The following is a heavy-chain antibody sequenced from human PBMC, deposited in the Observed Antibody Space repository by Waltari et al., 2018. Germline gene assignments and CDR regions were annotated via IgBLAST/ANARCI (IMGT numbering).Heavy chain of an antibody. J-gene: IGHJ4*02. D-gene: IGHD3-22*01. CDR3: ARGPYYDSSGYYENFDY. CDR2: INPNSGGT. V-gene: IGHV1-2*06. Sequence: QVQLVQSGAEVKKPGASVKVSCKASGYTFTGYYMHWVRQAPGQGLEWMGRINPNSGGTNYAQKFQGRVTMTRDTSISTAYMELSRLRSDDTAVYYCARGPYYDSSGYYENFDYWGQGTLVTVSS. CDR1: GYTFTGYY.